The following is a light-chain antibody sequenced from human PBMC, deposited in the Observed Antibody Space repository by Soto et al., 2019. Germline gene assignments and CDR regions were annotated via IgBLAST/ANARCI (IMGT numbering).Light chain of an antibody. CDR1: QSISSW. CDR2: KAS. V-gene: IGKV1-5*03. CDR3: QQYNTYWT. J-gene: IGKJ1*01. Sequence: DIQMTQSPSTLSASVGDRVTITCRASQSISSWLAWYQQKPGKAPKLLIYKASSLESGVPSRFSGSGSGTDFNLTISSLQPDDFATYYCQQYNTYWTFGQGTKVEIK.